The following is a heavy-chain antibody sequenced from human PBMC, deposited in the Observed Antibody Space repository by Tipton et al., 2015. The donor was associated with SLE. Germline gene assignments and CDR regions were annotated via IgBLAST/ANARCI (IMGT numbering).Heavy chain of an antibody. Sequence: TLSLTCAVYGGSISSSSYYWGWIRQPPGKGLEWIGSIYYSGSTNYNPSLKSRVTISVDTSKNQFSLKLSSVTAADTAVYYCASRGAAAAPGWYFDLWGRGTLVTVSS. J-gene: IGHJ2*01. V-gene: IGHV4-39*07. CDR3: ASRGAAAAPGWYFDL. CDR1: GGSISSSSYY. CDR2: IYYSGST. D-gene: IGHD6-13*01.